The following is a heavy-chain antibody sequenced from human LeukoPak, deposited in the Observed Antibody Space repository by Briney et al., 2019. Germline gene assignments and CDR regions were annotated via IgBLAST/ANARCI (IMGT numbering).Heavy chain of an antibody. Sequence: PGRSLRLSCAASGFTFSSYAMHWVRQAAVKGLEWVAVISYDGSNKYYADSVKGRFTISRDNSKNTLYLQMNSLRAEDTAVYYCARLFRVVVPAANTHFDYWGQGTLVTVSS. J-gene: IGHJ4*02. CDR2: ISYDGSNK. CDR3: ARLFRVVVPAANTHFDY. CDR1: GFTFSSYA. V-gene: IGHV3-30*04. D-gene: IGHD2-2*01.